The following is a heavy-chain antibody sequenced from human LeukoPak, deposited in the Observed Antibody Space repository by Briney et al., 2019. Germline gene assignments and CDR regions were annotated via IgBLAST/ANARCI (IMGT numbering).Heavy chain of an antibody. CDR3: TRDLTISGPIGI. J-gene: IGHJ4*02. V-gene: IGHV1-2*06. Sequence: ASVKVSCKASGYTFTGYAMHWVRQAPGQGLEWVGRLDPNSCGTNYAQDFQGRVTITRDTSINTAYMELSRLRSDDTAKYYCTRDLTISGPIGIWGQGTLVTVSA. D-gene: IGHD3-9*01. CDR1: GYTFTGYA. CDR2: LDPNSCGT.